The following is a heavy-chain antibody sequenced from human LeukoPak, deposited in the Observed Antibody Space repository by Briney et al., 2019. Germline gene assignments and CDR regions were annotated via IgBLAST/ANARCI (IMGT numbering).Heavy chain of an antibody. CDR2: IYYSGST. J-gene: IGHJ4*02. V-gene: IGHV4-39*01. CDR1: GGSISSRSYY. Sequence: SETLSLTCTVSGGSISSRSYYWGWIRQPPGKGLEWIGSIYYSGSTYYNPSLKSRVTISVDTSMNQFSLKLHSVTAADTAVYYCASHTAMVSVGFDYWGQGTLVTVSS. CDR3: ASHTAMVSVGFDY. D-gene: IGHD5-18*01.